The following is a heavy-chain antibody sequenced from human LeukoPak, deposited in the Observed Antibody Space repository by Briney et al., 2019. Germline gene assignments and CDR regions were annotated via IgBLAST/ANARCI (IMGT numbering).Heavy chain of an antibody. Sequence: GGSLRLSCAASGFTFSTYGMLWVRQAPGKGREGVAFIRYDGSNKYYGDSVKGRFTISRDNSKNTLYLQMNSLRAEDTAVYYCAKDGYSYGLRQDLDYWGQGSLVTVSS. D-gene: IGHD5-18*01. CDR2: IRYDGSNK. V-gene: IGHV3-30*02. J-gene: IGHJ4*02. CDR1: GFTFSTYG. CDR3: AKDGYSYGLRQDLDY.